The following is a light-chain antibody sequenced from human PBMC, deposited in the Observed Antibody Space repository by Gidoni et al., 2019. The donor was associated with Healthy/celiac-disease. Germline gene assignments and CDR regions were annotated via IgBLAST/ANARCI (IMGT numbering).Light chain of an antibody. CDR1: QSISSG. CDR3: QQYNSNYLFT. J-gene: IGKJ3*01. V-gene: IGKV1-5*01. Sequence: DIHIVHSPSTLSATVGDRLTITCRASQSISSGLVWSQQKPGKTPTHLMYDASRLESGVPSTWSGGGSATKVTLTISSRQPDDFATNYCQQYNSNYLFTFGPGTKVDIK. CDR2: DAS.